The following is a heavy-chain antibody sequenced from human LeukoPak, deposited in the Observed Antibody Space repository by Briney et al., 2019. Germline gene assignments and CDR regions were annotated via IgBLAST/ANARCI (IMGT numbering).Heavy chain of an antibody. D-gene: IGHD2-15*01. CDR2: IYVSDSDT. J-gene: IGHJ4*02. CDR3: ASSLSTATPFVN. V-gene: IGHV5-51*01. CDR1: GTSFTAYW. Sequence: GESLKISCKNSGTSFTAYWIGWVRQMPGKGLECMGIIYVSDSDTRYSPSLQGQVTISVDESINTAYLQWSSLKASDTAMYYCASSLSTATPFVNWGQGTLVTVSS.